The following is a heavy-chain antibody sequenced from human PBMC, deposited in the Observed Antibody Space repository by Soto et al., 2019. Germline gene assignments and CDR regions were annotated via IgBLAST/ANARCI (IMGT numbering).Heavy chain of an antibody. J-gene: IGHJ5*02. CDR2: IYHGGST. V-gene: IGHV4-38-2*01. Sequence: PSETLSLTCAVSGYSISSGYYWGWLRQPPGKGLEWIGGIYHGGSTYYNPSLNSRATLSIDMTNNHVSLILNSVTAADTAVYYCARVGPWVPYYYDSSPYTFENWFDPWGQGTLVTVSS. D-gene: IGHD3-22*01. CDR3: ARVGPWVPYYYDSSPYTFENWFDP. CDR1: GYSISSGYY.